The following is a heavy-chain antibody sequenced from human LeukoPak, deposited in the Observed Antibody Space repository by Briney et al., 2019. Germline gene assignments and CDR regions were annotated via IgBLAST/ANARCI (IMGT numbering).Heavy chain of an antibody. CDR3: ARGRYYDRSGYYFYYYYGMDV. Sequence: GGSLRLSCAASGFTFSNYGIHWVRQAPGKGLEWVAVISYDGSNKYYADSVKGRFTISRDNSKNTLYLQVNSLRAEDTAVYYCARGRYYDRSGYYFYYYYGMDVWGQGTTVTVSS. CDR1: GFTFSNYG. CDR2: ISYDGSNK. D-gene: IGHD3-22*01. V-gene: IGHV3-30*03. J-gene: IGHJ6*02.